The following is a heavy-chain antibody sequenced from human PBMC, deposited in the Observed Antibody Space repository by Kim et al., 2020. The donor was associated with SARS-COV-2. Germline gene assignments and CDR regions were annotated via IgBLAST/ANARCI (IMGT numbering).Heavy chain of an antibody. D-gene: IGHD6-13*01. Sequence: TAYNPSLMSLVHISVDTSKSQFSLKLSSVTAADTAVYYCARRIAAETFDYWGQGTLVTVSS. V-gene: IGHV4-39*01. CDR3: ARRIAAETFDY. J-gene: IGHJ4*02. CDR2: T.